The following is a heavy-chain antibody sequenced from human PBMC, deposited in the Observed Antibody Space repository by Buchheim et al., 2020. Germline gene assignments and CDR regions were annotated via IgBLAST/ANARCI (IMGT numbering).Heavy chain of an antibody. Sequence: QVQLQESGPGLVKSSETLSLTCTVSGGSISSYYWSWIRQPPGKGLEWIGYIYYSGSTNYNPSLKSRVTISVDTSKNQFSLKLSSVTAADTAVYYCARVKGVQNYYGMDVWGQGTT. CDR3: ARVKGVQNYYGMDV. CDR2: IYYSGST. D-gene: IGHD3-16*01. J-gene: IGHJ6*02. V-gene: IGHV4-59*01. CDR1: GGSISSYY.